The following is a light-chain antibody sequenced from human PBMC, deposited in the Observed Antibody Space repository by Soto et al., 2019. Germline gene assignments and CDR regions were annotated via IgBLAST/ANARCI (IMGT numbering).Light chain of an antibody. CDR1: ESVSDNY. V-gene: IGKV3-20*01. CDR2: GAS. Sequence: EVLMTQSPSTLSVSPVDTSTLSCMASESVSDNYLAWYQQRSGQAPRLVIYGASSRASAVPDRFSGSGSGADFTLTINRLEPEDFALYYCQQYGSSPPTFGQGTKVDI. J-gene: IGKJ1*01. CDR3: QQYGSSPPT.